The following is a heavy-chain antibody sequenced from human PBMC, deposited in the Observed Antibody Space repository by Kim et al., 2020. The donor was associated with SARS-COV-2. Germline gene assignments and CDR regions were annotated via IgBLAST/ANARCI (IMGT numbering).Heavy chain of an antibody. CDR3: ARVLCSGSWAMDV. V-gene: IGHV3-7*03. CDR2: IKGNGTEQ. J-gene: IGHJ6*02. Sequence: GGSLRLSCAASGFTFSTHWMAWVRQLPGKGLEWVANIKGNGTEQYYADSLMGRFMISRDNSKNSLYLQMNSLRAEDTAVYYCARVLCSGSWAMDVWGQGTTVTVSS. D-gene: IGHD3-10*02. CDR1: GFTFSTHW.